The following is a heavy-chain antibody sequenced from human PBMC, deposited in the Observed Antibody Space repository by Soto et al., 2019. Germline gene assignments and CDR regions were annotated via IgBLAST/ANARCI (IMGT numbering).Heavy chain of an antibody. CDR3: PRSRSCRLVGVPLAA. D-gene: IGHD3-16*02. CDR1: DLSMHTSYV. J-gene: IGHJ5*02. CDR2: ISHTGRA. V-gene: IGHV4-38-2*01. Sequence: PSHTLSLTVGLLDLSMHTSYVWAWYRQAAGQGLEWMGLISHTGRAIAHPSVASRATISFDTTNNAFSLTLKSVSAADTAVYYCPRSRSCRLVGVPLAAWGQGTLVTVSS.